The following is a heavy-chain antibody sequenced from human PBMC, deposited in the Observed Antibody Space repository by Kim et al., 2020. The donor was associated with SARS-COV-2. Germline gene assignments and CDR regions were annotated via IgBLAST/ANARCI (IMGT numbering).Heavy chain of an antibody. CDR2: MNPNSGNT. CDR3: ARGLEYNTGRFIKYYYYMDV. D-gene: IGHD1-20*01. V-gene: IGHV1-8*01. Sequence: ASVKVSCKASGYTFTSFDITWVRQATGQGLEWMGWMNPNSGNTGSAHKFQGRVTMTRNTSISTAYMELSSLTSEDAAVYYCARGLEYNTGRFIKYYYYMDVWGKGTTVSVSS. J-gene: IGHJ6*03. CDR1: GYTFTSFD.